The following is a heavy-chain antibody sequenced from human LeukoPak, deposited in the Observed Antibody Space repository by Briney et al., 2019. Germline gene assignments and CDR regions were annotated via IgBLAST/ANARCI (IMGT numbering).Heavy chain of an antibody. CDR1: GLTFSSYA. CDR3: ARDGSGIGAFDI. D-gene: IGHD3-10*01. CDR2: IYSGGST. J-gene: IGHJ3*02. Sequence: GSLRLSCAASGLTFSSYAMSWVRQAPGKGLEWVSVIYSGGSTYYADSVKGRFTISRDNSKNTLYLQMNSLRAEDTAVYYCARDGSGIGAFDIWGQGTMVTVSS. V-gene: IGHV3-66*01.